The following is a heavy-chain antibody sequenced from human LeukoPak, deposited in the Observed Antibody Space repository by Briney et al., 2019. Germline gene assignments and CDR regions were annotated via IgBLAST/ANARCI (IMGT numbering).Heavy chain of an antibody. CDR1: GGTFSSYA. CDR3: ARDLYSSSWYRNWFDP. J-gene: IGHJ5*02. D-gene: IGHD6-13*01. CDR2: IIPIFGTA. Sequence: SVKVSCKASGGTFSSYAISWVRQAPGQGLEWMGGIIPIFGTANYAQKFQGRVTITADESTSTAYMELSSLGSEDTAVYYCARDLYSSSWYRNWFDPWGQGTLVTVSS. V-gene: IGHV1-69*13.